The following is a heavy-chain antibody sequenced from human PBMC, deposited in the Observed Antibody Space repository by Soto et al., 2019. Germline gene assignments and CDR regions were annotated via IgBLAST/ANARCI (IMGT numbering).Heavy chain of an antibody. J-gene: IGHJ6*02. V-gene: IGHV2-5*05. Sequence: QITLKESGPTLVKPTQTLTLTCTFSGFSLSTSGVGVGWIRQPPGKALECLALIFWDDDKRYGPSLKSRLTISKDTSRNQVVLTRSSMDTVDTATYYCPHRGYTSGWSYYYWNGMDVWGQGTTVTVSS. CDR3: PHRGYTSGWSYYYWNGMDV. CDR2: IFWDDDK. D-gene: IGHD6-13*01. CDR1: GFSLSTSGVG.